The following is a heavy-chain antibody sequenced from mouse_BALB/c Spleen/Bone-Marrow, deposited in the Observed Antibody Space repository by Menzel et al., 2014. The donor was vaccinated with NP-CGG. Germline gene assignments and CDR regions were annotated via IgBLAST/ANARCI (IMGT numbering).Heavy chain of an antibody. CDR3: AGDGAY. CDR1: GFNIKDTY. Sequence: EVQLVESGAELVKPGASVKLSCTASGFNIKDTYMHWVKQRPEQGLEWIGRIDPANGNTKYDPKFQGKATITADTSSNTAYLQLSSLTSEDTAVYYCAGDGAYWSQGTLVTVSA. V-gene: IGHV14-3*02. CDR2: IDPANGNT. J-gene: IGHJ3*01. D-gene: IGHD3-3*01.